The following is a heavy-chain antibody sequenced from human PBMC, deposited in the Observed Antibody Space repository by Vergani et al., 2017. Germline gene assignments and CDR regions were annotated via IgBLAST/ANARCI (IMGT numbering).Heavy chain of an antibody. V-gene: IGHV3-15*01. D-gene: IGHD2-2*01. J-gene: IGHJ6*03. CDR3: TTAHSPFCSSTSCYYYYYYYMDV. CDR1: GFTFSNAW. Sequence: EVQLVESGGGLVKPGGSLRLSCAASGFTFSNAWMSWVRQAPGKGLEWVGRIKSKTDGGTTDYAAPVKGRFTISRDDSKNTLYLQMNSLKTEDTAVYYCTTAHSPFCSSTSCYYYYYYYMDVWGKGTTVTVSS. CDR2: IKSKTDGGTT.